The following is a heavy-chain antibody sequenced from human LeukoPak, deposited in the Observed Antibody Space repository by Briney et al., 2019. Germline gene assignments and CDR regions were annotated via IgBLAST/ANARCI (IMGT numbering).Heavy chain of an antibody. J-gene: IGHJ5*02. CDR3: ARDIPGGWFDP. CDR1: GYTFTSYY. V-gene: IGHV1-46*01. CDR2: INPSGGST. Sequence: ASVKVSCTASGYTFTSYYMHWVRQAPGQGLEWMGIINPSGGSTSYAQKFQGRVTMTRDMSTSTVYMELSSLRSEDTAVYYCARDIPGGWFDPWGQGTLVTVSS.